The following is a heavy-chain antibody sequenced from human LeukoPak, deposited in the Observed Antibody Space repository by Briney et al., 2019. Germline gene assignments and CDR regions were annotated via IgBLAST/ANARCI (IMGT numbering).Heavy chain of an antibody. CDR2: IYHSGST. CDR1: GYSISSGYY. Sequence: PSETLSLTCTVSGYSISSGYYWGWIRQPPGKGLEWIGSIYHSGSTYYNPSLKSRVTLSVDTFKNQISLHLASATDADTAVYYCARSGPRIAATGYMDVWGKGTTVTVS. J-gene: IGHJ6*03. CDR3: ARSGPRIAATGYMDV. V-gene: IGHV4-38-2*02. D-gene: IGHD6-13*01.